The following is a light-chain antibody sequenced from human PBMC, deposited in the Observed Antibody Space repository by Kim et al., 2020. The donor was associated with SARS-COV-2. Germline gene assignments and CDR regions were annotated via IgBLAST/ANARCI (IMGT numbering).Light chain of an antibody. Sequence: DIQMTQSPSTLSASVGDRVTITCRASQTISSWLAWYQQKPGKAPKLLIYKASSLESGVPSRFSGSGSGTEFTLTISSLQPDDFATYYRQQYDSYSYTFGQGTKLE. CDR1: QTISSW. CDR2: KAS. CDR3: QQYDSYSYT. V-gene: IGKV1-5*03. J-gene: IGKJ2*01.